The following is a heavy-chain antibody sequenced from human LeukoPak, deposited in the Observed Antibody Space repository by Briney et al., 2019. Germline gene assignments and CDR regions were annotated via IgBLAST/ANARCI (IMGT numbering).Heavy chain of an antibody. D-gene: IGHD3-16*02. Sequence: SETLSLTCAVSGGSISSSNWWSWVRQPPGKGLEWIGEIYHSGSTNYNPSLKSRVTMSVDKSKNQFSLKLSSVTAADTAVYYCAREVGDYVWGSYRLNWFDPWGQGTLVTVSS. CDR2: IYHSGST. CDR1: GGSISSSNW. CDR3: AREVGDYVWGSYRLNWFDP. V-gene: IGHV4-4*02. J-gene: IGHJ5*02.